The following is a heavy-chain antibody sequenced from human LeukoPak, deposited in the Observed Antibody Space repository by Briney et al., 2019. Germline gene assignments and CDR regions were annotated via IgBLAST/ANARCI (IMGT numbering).Heavy chain of an antibody. V-gene: IGHV3-30*03. CDR2: ISYDGSNK. J-gene: IGHJ4*02. CDR3: ARAVLWFGESPLDY. CDR1: GFTFSSYG. Sequence: GGSLRLSCAASGFTFSSYGMHWVRQAPGKGLEWVAVISYDGSNKYYADSVKGRFTISRDNSKNTLYLQMNSLRAEDTAVYYCARAVLWFGESPLDYWGQGTLVTVSS. D-gene: IGHD3-10*01.